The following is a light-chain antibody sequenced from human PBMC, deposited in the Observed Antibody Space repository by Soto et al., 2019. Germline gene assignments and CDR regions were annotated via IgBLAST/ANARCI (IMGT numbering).Light chain of an antibody. CDR3: QTWGTYVV. V-gene: IGLV4-69*01. CDR1: SGHSSYA. Sequence: QSVLTQSPSASASLGASVKLTCTLSSGHSSYAIAWHQQQPEKGPRYLMKLNSDGSHSKGDGIPDRFSGSSSGAERYLTISSLQSEDEADYYRQTWGTYVVFGGGTKLTVL. CDR2: LNSDGSH. J-gene: IGLJ2*01.